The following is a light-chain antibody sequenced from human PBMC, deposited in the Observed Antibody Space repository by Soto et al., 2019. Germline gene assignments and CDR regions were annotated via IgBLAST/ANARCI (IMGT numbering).Light chain of an antibody. CDR1: TSDVW. CDR3: CSYASSGTYV. CDR2: EGS. Sequence: QSVLTQPASVSGSPGQSITISCTGTTSDVWVSWYQQHPGKAPKLIIYEGSKRPSGISNRFSGSRSGNTASLTISGLQAEDEADFYCCSYASSGTYVFGTGTQLTVL. J-gene: IGLJ1*01. V-gene: IGLV2-23*01.